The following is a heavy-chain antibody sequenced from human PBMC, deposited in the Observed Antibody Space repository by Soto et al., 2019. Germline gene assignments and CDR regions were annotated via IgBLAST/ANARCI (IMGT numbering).Heavy chain of an antibody. D-gene: IGHD7-27*01. J-gene: IGHJ6*02. CDR2: IIPIYGTT. CDR3: ARDGMGTIVGGMDV. V-gene: IGHV1-69*01. Sequence: QAQLVQSGAEVKNHGSSVKVSCKTSGGTFSNDAISWVRQAPGQGLEWMGGIIPIYGTTHYGQKFQDRLKLTADESTGTAYMELSSLRSDDTGVYYCARDGMGTIVGGMDVWGQGTTVTVSS. CDR1: GGTFSNDA.